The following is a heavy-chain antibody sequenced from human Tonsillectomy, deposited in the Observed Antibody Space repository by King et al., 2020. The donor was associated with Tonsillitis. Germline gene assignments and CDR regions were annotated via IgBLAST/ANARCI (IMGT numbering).Heavy chain of an antibody. J-gene: IGHJ1*01. Sequence: VQLVESGAEVKKPGASVKVSCKASGYTFSTYGISWVRQAPGQGLEWMGWISAYNGNTNYAQNLQGRVTMTTDTSTRTAYMELRSLRSDDTAVYYCAYVVTMVRGVMNQRTAYFQHWGQGTLVTVSS. CDR1: GYTFSTYG. V-gene: IGHV1-18*01. D-gene: IGHD3-10*01. CDR2: ISAYNGNT. CDR3: AYVVTMVRGVMNQRTAYFQH.